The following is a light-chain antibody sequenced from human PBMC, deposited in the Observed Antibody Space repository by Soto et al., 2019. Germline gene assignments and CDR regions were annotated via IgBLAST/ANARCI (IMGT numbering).Light chain of an antibody. J-gene: IGLJ3*02. Sequence: SYELTQPPSVSVAPGQTARITCGGNNIASKSVHWYQQKPGQAPVLVVYDDKDRPSEIPERFSGSTSGNTATLTISRVEAGDEADYYCQVWDSRSDYERMFGGGTKHTVL. CDR2: DDK. CDR1: NIASKS. V-gene: IGLV3-21*02. CDR3: QVWDSRSDYERM.